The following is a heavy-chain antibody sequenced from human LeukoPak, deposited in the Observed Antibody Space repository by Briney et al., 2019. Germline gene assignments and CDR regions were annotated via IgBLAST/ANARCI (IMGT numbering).Heavy chain of an antibody. J-gene: IGHJ4*02. D-gene: IGHD4-11*01. CDR3: AKDAQRGFDYSNSLDK. Sequence: GWSLTLSCATSRFTFSHYGMHWVRQPPGKGLDWVAVIWSDGTNRYYGDPVKGRFTISRDNFQRTVYLQMDSLRAEDTAVYYCAKDAQRGFDYSNSLDKWGQGTLVTVSS. CDR2: IWSDGTNR. CDR1: RFTFSHYG. V-gene: IGHV3-33*06.